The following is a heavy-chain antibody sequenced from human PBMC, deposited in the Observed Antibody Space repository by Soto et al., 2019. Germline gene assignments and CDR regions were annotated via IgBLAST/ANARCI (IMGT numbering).Heavy chain of an antibody. J-gene: IGHJ4*02. CDR1: GFTFSSYA. CDR2: ISYDGSNK. V-gene: IGHV3-30-3*01. CDR3: ARVAPPGDY. Sequence: PGGSLRLSCAASGFTFSSYAMHWVRQAPGKGLEWVAVISYDGSNKYYADSVKGRFTISRDNSKNTLYLQMNSLRAEDTAVYYCARVAPPGDYWGQGTLVTVSS.